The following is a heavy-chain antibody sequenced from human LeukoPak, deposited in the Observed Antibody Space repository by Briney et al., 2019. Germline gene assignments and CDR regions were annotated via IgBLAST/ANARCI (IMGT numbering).Heavy chain of an antibody. J-gene: IGHJ6*03. CDR1: GFTFSKAW. CDR2: IKSKTDGGTT. V-gene: IGHV3-15*01. CDR3: TARAYYYYYMDV. Sequence: PGGSLRLSCAASGFTFSKAWMSWVRQAPGKGLEWVGRIKSKTDGGTTGYAAPVKGRFTISRDDSKNTLYLQMNSLKTEDTAVYYCTARAYYYYYMDVWGKGTTVTVSS.